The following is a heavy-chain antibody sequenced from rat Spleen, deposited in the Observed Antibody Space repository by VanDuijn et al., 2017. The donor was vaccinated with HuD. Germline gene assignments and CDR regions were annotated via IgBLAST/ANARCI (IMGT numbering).Heavy chain of an antibody. Sequence: QVQMKEIGPGLVQTTQTLSVTCTVAGFSLTNYGVTWVRKPPGKGREWMGAIWSGGSTDYNSGLKSRLSISRDTSKSQVFLKMNSLQTEDTATYYCARDPPYFSGDYFDRWGQGVMVTVSS. D-gene: IGHD1-1*01. CDR2: IWSGGST. J-gene: IGHJ2*01. CDR1: GFSLTNYG. V-gene: IGHV2-4*01. CDR3: ARDPPYFSGDYFDR.